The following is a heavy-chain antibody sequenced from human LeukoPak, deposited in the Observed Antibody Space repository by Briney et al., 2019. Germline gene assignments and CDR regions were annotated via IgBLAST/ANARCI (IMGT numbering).Heavy chain of an antibody. CDR1: GYTFTGYY. J-gene: IGHJ6*02. Sequence: ASVKVSCKASGYTFTGYYMHWVRQTPGQGLEWMGWINPNSGGTNYAQKFQGRVTMTRDTSISTAYMELSRLRSDDTAVYYCARVIAAAGTHYYYYYGMDVWGQGTTVTVSS. V-gene: IGHV1-2*02. D-gene: IGHD6-13*01. CDR3: ARVIAAAGTHYYYYYGMDV. CDR2: INPNSGGT.